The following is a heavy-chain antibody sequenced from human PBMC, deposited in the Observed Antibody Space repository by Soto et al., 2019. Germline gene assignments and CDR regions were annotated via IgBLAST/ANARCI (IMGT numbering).Heavy chain of an antibody. CDR1: GYTFTSYY. Sequence: QVQLVQSAAEVKKPGASVKVSCKASGYTFTSYYMHWVRQAPGRGLEWMGIINPSGGSTSYAQKFQGRVTMTRDTSTSTVYMELSSLRSEDTAVYYCARVYCSGCSCYSVDYWGQGTLVTVSS. CDR3: ARVYCSGCSCYSVDY. D-gene: IGHD2-15*01. V-gene: IGHV1-46*03. J-gene: IGHJ4*02. CDR2: INPSGGST.